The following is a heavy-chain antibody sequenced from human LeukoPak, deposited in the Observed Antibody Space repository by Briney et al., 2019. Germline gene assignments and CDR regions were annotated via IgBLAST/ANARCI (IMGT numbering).Heavy chain of an antibody. V-gene: IGHV4-34*01. D-gene: IGHD3-16*02. CDR3: ARVGYDYVWGSYRYTAFRYFDY. J-gene: IGHJ4*02. CDR2: INHSGST. Sequence: SETLSLTCAVYGGSFSGYYWSWIRQPPGKGLEWIGEINHSGSTNYNPSLKSRVTISVDTSKNQFSLKLSSVTAADTAVYYCARVGYDYVWGSYRYTAFRYFDYWGQGTLVTVSS. CDR1: GGSFSGYY.